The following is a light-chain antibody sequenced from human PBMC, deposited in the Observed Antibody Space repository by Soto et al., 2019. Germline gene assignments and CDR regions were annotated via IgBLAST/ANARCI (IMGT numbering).Light chain of an antibody. Sequence: QSALTQPPSVSGSPGQSVTISCTGTSSDVGSYNRVSWYQQPPGTAPKLMIYEVSNRPSGVPDRFSGSKSGNTASLTISGLQAEDEADYYCSSYTXSSTCVFGTGTKVTVL. V-gene: IGLV2-18*02. CDR3: SSYTXSSTCV. J-gene: IGLJ1*01. CDR1: SSDVGSYNR. CDR2: EVS.